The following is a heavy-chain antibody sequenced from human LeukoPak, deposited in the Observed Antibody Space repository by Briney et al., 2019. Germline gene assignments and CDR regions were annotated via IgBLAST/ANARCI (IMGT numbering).Heavy chain of an antibody. J-gene: IGHJ4*02. D-gene: IGHD4-23*01. V-gene: IGHV1-46*01. CDR2: INPSGGST. CDR3: ARVRGFGGNSDY. Sequence: ASVKVSCKASGYTFTSYYMHWVRQAPGQGLEWMGIINPSGGSTSYAQKFQGRVTMTRDMSTSTVYMELSSLRSDDTAVYYCARVRGFGGNSDYWGQGTLVTVSS. CDR1: GYTFTSYY.